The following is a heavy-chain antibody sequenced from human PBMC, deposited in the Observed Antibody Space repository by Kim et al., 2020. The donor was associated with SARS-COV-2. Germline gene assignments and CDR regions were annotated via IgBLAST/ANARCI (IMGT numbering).Heavy chain of an antibody. Sequence: SETLSLTCAVYGGSFSGYYWSWIRQPPGKGLEWIGEINHSGSTNYNPSLKSRVTISVDTSKNQFSLKLSSVTAADTAVYYCARGYYRTYYFDYWGQGTLVTVSS. CDR1: GGSFSGYY. V-gene: IGHV4-34*01. CDR3: ARGYYRTYYFDY. CDR2: INHSGST. J-gene: IGHJ4*02. D-gene: IGHD3-10*01.